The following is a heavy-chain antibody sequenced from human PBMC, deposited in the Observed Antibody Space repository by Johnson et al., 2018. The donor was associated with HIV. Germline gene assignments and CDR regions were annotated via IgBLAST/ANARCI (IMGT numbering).Heavy chain of an antibody. CDR1: GFTFSSYA. D-gene: IGHD3-16*01. J-gene: IGHJ3*02. Sequence: QVQLVESGGGVVQPGRSLRLSCAASGFTFSSYAVHWVRQAPGKGLEWVAVISYDGSNKYYADSVKGRFTISRDNAKNTLYLQMNSLRAEDTAVYYCARDKVGVSAFDIWGQGTMVTVSS. CDR3: ARDKVGVSAFDI. CDR2: ISYDGSNK. V-gene: IGHV3-30*14.